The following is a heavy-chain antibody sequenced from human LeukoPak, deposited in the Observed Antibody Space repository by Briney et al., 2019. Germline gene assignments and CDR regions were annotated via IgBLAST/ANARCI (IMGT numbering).Heavy chain of an antibody. J-gene: IGHJ3*02. D-gene: IGHD3-10*01. V-gene: IGHV4-59*01. Sequence: SSETLSLTCHVSGGSISNYYWSWIRQPPGKGLEWIGYIYYSGSTNYNPSLKSRVTISVDTSKNQLSLKLSSVTAADTAVYYCARDLPRSGRDAFDIWGQGTMVTVSS. CDR1: GGSISNYY. CDR3: ARDLPRSGRDAFDI. CDR2: IYYSGST.